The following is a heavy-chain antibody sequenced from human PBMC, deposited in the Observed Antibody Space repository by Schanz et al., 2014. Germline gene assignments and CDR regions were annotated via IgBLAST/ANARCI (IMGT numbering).Heavy chain of an antibody. J-gene: IGHJ4*02. CDR2: IRYDGRNK. CDR3: AREDCSATSCYFRY. CDR1: GFTFISYD. D-gene: IGHD2-21*01. V-gene: IGHV3-33*01. Sequence: QAQLVESGGGVVQPGRSLRLSCVASGFTFISYDIHWVRQAPGKGLEWVAVIRYDGRNKNFVESVKGRFTISRDNSNNTVYLQMNTRRAEDAAVYYCAREDCSATSCYFRYWGQGTLVTVSS.